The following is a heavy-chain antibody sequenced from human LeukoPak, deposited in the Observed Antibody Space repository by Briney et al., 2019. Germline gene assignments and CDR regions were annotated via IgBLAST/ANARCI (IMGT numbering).Heavy chain of an antibody. CDR1: GFSFSSYG. J-gene: IGHJ4*02. CDR3: ARDVRSSSNTPIEADY. Sequence: GGSLRLSCAASGFSFSSYGMNWVRQARGKGLERVSYISSGSGSIYYADSVKGRFTISRDNAKNSLYLQMNSLRDEDTAVYYCARDVRSSSNTPIEADYWGQGTLVTVSS. V-gene: IGHV3-48*02. CDR2: ISSGSGSI. D-gene: IGHD5-18*01.